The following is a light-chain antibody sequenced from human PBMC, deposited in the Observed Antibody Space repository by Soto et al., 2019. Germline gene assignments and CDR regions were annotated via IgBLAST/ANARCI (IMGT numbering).Light chain of an antibody. J-gene: IGKJ5*01. CDR1: QDISTR. Sequence: DIQMTQSPSSVSASVGDRVTITCRASQDISTRLAWYQQKPGKAPKLLIYAASSLFSGVPSRFSGSGSGTDFTLTISSLQPEDFATYYCQQADSLPLVTFGQGTRLDLK. CDR3: QQADSLPLVT. V-gene: IGKV1-12*01. CDR2: AAS.